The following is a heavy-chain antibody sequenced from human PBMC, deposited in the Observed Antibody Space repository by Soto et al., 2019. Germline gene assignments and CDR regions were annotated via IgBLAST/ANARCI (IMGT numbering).Heavy chain of an antibody. Sequence: QITLEESGPSLVRPTQTLTLTCSVSGFSISASRVGVGWMRQPPGKAMEWLAFTYWDDDHRFNPSLRSRLTIAKDAAKSLVLLLMTNMDPVDTATYFFAHRRGGYNWYDGYFDYLGQGILVTVSS. CDR1: GFSISASRVG. CDR2: TYWDDDH. J-gene: IGHJ4*02. V-gene: IGHV2-5*02. CDR3: AHRRGGYNWYDGYFDY. D-gene: IGHD1-20*01.